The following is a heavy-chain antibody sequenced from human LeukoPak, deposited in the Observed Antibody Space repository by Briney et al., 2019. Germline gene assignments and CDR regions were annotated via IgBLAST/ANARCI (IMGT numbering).Heavy chain of an antibody. CDR3: ATCGGGIAAAGSLAY. Sequence: KPSETLSLTCAVYGGSFSGYFWTWIRQPPGKGLEWIGEINYSGSPNYNPSLKRRVTISVETSKNQFSLKLSSVTAADTAVYYCATCGGGIAAAGSLAYWGQGTLVTVSS. CDR1: GGSFSGYF. CDR2: INYSGSP. V-gene: IGHV4-34*01. D-gene: IGHD6-13*01. J-gene: IGHJ4*02.